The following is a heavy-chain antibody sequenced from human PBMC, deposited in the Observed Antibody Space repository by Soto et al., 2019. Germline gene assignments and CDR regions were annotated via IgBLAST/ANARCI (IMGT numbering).Heavy chain of an antibody. J-gene: IGHJ6*02. Sequence: PSETLSLTCTVSGGSISSGGYYWSWIRKHPGKGLEWIGYIYYSGSTYYNPSLKSRVTISVDTSKNQFSLKLSSVTAADTAVYYCARDPFLYSYGGYYYYGMDVWGQGTTVTVSS. V-gene: IGHV4-31*03. D-gene: IGHD5-18*01. CDR1: GGSISSGGYY. CDR2: IYYSGST. CDR3: ARDPFLYSYGGYYYYGMDV.